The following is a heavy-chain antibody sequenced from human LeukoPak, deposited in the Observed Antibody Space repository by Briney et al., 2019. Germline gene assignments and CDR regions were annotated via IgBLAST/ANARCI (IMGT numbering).Heavy chain of an antibody. D-gene: IGHD2-15*01. CDR3: ARGGGI. J-gene: IGHJ3*02. CDR2: IKQDGSEE. CDR1: GFTFSRFT. Sequence: GGSLRLSCAAAGFTFSRFTLNWVRQAPGKGLEWVANIKQDGSEEYYVDSVKGRFTISRDNAKNSLYLQMNSLRVEDTAVYYCARGGGIWGQGTMVTVSS. V-gene: IGHV3-7*01.